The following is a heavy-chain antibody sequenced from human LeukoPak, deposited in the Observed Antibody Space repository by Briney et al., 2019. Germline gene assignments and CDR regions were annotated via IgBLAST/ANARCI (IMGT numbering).Heavy chain of an antibody. D-gene: IGHD2-2*01. V-gene: IGHV4-34*01. J-gene: IGHJ4*02. CDR3: ARGSRLTQDIVVVPAAMGYYFDY. Sequence: SETLSLTCAVYGGSFSGYYWSWIRQPPGKGLEWIGEINHSGSTNYNPSLKSRVTISVDTSKNQFSLKLSSVTAADTAVYYCARGSRLTQDIVVVPAAMGYYFDYWGQGTLVTVSS. CDR1: GGSFSGYY. CDR2: INHSGST.